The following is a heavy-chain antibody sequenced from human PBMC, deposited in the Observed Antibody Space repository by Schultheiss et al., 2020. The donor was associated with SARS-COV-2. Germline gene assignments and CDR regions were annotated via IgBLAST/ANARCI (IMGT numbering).Heavy chain of an antibody. Sequence: SETLSLTCAVYDGSFSDYYWNWIRQSPGKGLEWIGYIYYSGSTNYNTFLKSRVTISVDTSKNQFSLKLSSVTAADTAVYYCAGASSWYHPCELDVWGQGTTVTVSS. CDR3: AGASSWYHPCELDV. D-gene: IGHD6-13*01. CDR1: DGSFSDYY. V-gene: IGHV4-59*01. J-gene: IGHJ6*02. CDR2: IYYSGST.